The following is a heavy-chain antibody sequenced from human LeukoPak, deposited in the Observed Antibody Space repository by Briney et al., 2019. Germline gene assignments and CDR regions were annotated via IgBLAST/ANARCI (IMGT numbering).Heavy chain of an antibody. J-gene: IGHJ5*02. Sequence: ASVKVSCKASGYTFTSYGISWVRQAPGQELEWMGWISAYNGNTNYAHKLQGRVTMTTDTSTSTAYMELRSLRSDDTAVYYCARDGYCSGGSCYGGGWFDPWGQGTLVTVSS. CDR2: ISAYNGNT. CDR1: GYTFTSYG. V-gene: IGHV1-18*01. CDR3: ARDGYCSGGSCYGGGWFDP. D-gene: IGHD2-15*01.